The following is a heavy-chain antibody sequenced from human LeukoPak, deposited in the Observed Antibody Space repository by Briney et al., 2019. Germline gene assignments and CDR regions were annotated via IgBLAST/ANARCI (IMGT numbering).Heavy chain of an antibody. CDR3: ARDPPTDAFDI. CDR2: IKQDGSEK. CDR1: GFTFSSYS. Sequence: PGGSLRLSCAASGFTFSSYSMNWVRQAPGKGLEWVANIKQDGSEKYYVDSVKGRFTISRDNAKNSLYLQMNSLRAEDTAVYYCARDPPTDAFDIWGQGTMVTVSS. V-gene: IGHV3-7*01. J-gene: IGHJ3*02.